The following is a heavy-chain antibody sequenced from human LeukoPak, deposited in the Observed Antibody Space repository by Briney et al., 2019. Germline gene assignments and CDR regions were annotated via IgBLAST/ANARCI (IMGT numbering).Heavy chain of an antibody. D-gene: IGHD2-15*01. J-gene: IGHJ6*02. CDR2: IYYSGST. CDR1: GGSISSSSYY. CDR3: ARHYCSGGSCLLYCYYGMDV. Sequence: SETLSLTCTVSGGSISSSSYYWGWIRQPPGKGLEWIGSIYYSGSTYYNPSLKSRVTISVDTSKNQFSLKLSSVTAADTAVYYCARHYCSGGSCLLYCYYGMDVWGQGTTVTVSS. V-gene: IGHV4-39*01.